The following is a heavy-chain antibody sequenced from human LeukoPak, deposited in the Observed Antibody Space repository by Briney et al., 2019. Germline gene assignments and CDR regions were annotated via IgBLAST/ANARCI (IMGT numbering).Heavy chain of an antibody. CDR3: ARDGDQHDYYYYMDV. CDR2: IKQDGSEK. V-gene: IGHV3-7*01. J-gene: IGHJ6*03. D-gene: IGHD3-3*01. CDR1: GFTFSSYW. Sequence: GGSLRLSCAASGFTFSSYWMSWVRQAPGKGLEWVANIKQDGSEKYYVDSVKGRFTISRDNAKNSLYLQMNSLRAEDTAVYYCARDGDQHDYYYYMDVWGKGTTATVSS.